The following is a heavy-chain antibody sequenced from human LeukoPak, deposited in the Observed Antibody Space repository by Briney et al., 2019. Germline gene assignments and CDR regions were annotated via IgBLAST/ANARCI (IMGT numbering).Heavy chain of an antibody. CDR1: GYTFTGYY. J-gene: IGHJ5*02. CDR2: INPNSGGK. CDR3: ARVGRFWNYEENWFDP. Sequence: GASVKVSFKASGYTFTGYYMHWVRLAPGQGLEWMGWINPNSGGKNYAQKFQGRVTMTRDTSISTAYMELSRLRSDDTAVYYCARVGRFWNYEENWFDPWGQGTLVTVSS. D-gene: IGHD1-7*01. V-gene: IGHV1-2*02.